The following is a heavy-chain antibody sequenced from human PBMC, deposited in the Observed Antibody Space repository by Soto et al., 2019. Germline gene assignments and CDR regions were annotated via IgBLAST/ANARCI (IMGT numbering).Heavy chain of an antibody. D-gene: IGHD7-27*01. Sequence: GGSLRLSCAASGFIFSSFGMHCVRQAPGEGLEWVAHIWYDGSNTYYADSVKGRFTISRDNSRNTLYLQMNSLRAEDTAVYHCVRDLLGSGGHFDYWGQGTPVTVSS. CDR2: IWYDGSNT. CDR3: VRDLLGSGGHFDY. J-gene: IGHJ4*02. CDR1: GFIFSSFG. V-gene: IGHV3-33*01.